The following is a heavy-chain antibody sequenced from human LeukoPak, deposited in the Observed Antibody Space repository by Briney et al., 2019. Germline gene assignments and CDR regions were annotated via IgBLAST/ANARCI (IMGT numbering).Heavy chain of an antibody. J-gene: IGHJ4*02. CDR1: GVSISSTSYY. D-gene: IGHD3-22*01. V-gene: IGHV4-39*02. Sequence: ASETLSLTCTVSGVSISSTSYYWGWIRQPPGKGLEWIGSIYYSGRTYYNPSLKSRVSISVDTSKNRCALRLSSVTAAETAVYFCARGILRDYYDSSGFYHRGGVGYWGQGTLVTVSS. CDR3: ARGILRDYYDSSGFYHRGGVGY. CDR2: IYYSGRT.